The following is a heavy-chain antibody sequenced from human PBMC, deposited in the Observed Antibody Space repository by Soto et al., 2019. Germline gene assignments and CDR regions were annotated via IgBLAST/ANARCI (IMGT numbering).Heavy chain of an antibody. V-gene: IGHV1-69*02. D-gene: IGHD3-9*01. J-gene: IGHJ4*02. CDR2: IIPILGIA. CDR1: GGTFSSYT. CDR3: ASTQLDPSGYDY. Sequence: QVQLVQSGAEVKKPGSSVKVSCKASGGTFSSYTISWVRQAPGQGLEWMGRIIPILGIANYAQKYQGRVTITADKSTSTAYMELSSLRSEDTAVYYCASTQLDPSGYDYWGQGTLVTVSS.